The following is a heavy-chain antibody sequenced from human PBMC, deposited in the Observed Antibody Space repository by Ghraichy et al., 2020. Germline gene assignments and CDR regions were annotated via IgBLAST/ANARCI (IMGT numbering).Heavy chain of an antibody. J-gene: IGHJ3*02. V-gene: IGHV3-21*01. CDR3: ARRRGGNAFDI. D-gene: IGHD3-16*01. CDR2: ISSSSSYI. Sequence: GGSLRLSCAASGFTFSSYSLNWVRQAPGKGLEWVSSISSSSSYIYYADSVKGRFTISRDNAKNSLYLQMNSLRAEDTAVYYCARRRGGNAFDIWGQGTMVTVSS. CDR1: GFTFSSYS.